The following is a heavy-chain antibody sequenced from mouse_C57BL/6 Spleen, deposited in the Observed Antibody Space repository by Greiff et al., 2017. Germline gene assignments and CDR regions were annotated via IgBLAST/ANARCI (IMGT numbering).Heavy chain of an antibody. CDR1: GYAFSSYW. D-gene: IGHD1-1*01. J-gene: IGHJ4*01. CDR2: IYPGDGDT. CDR3: AKGGYGSSLYYAMDY. Sequence: QVHVKQSGAELVKPGASVKISCKASGYAFSSYWMNWVKQRPGKGLEWIGQIYPGDGDTNYNGKFKGKATLTADKSSSTAYMQLSSLTSEDSAVYFCAKGGYGSSLYYAMDYWGQGTSVTVSS. V-gene: IGHV1-80*01.